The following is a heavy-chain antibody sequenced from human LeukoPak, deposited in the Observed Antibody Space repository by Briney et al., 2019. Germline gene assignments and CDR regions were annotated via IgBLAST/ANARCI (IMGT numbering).Heavy chain of an antibody. J-gene: IGHJ4*02. D-gene: IGHD5-12*01. CDR3: AKAGWRGGYDLSVH. CDR1: GFTFSSYA. Sequence: GGSLRLSCAASGFTFSSYAMSWVREAPGKGLEWVSAISGSGGSTYYADSEKGRFTISRDNSKNTLYLQVNSLRAEDTAVYYCAKAGWRGGYDLSVHWGQGTLVTVSS. CDR2: ISGSGGST. V-gene: IGHV3-23*01.